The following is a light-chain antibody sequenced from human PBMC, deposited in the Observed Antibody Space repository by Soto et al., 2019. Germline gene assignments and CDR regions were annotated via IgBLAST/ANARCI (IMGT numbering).Light chain of an antibody. V-gene: IGKV3-15*01. CDR3: QQYHHWPPKVT. CDR2: GAS. CDR1: QSVSSY. Sequence: EIVLTQSPATLSLSPGERATLSCRASQSVSSYLAWYQQKPGQAPRLLIYGASTRATGIPARFSGSGSGTEFTLTISGLQADDFAVYYCQQYHHWPPKVTFGPGTKVDI. J-gene: IGKJ3*01.